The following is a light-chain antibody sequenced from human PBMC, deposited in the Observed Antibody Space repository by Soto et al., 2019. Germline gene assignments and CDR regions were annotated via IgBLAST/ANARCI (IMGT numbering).Light chain of an antibody. Sequence: QAVVTQPPSLSEAPRQRVTISCSGSTSNIGSNAVNWYQQLPGKAPKLLIYYDDLLPSGVSDRFSGSKSGTSASLAISGLQSEDEADYYCAAWDDSLKGVVFGGGTKVTVL. CDR2: YDD. CDR1: TSNIGSNA. CDR3: AAWDDSLKGVV. V-gene: IGLV1-36*01. J-gene: IGLJ2*01.